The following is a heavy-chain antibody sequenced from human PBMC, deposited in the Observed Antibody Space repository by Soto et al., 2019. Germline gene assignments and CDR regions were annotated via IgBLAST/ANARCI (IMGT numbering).Heavy chain of an antibody. CDR1: GFIFSSYA. CDR2: VSSDGRDK. CDR3: ARGADRHCSGYNCFQQYDY. Sequence: QVQVVESGGGVVQPGRSLRLSCAASGFIFSSYAMHWVRQAPGKGLEWVAAVSSDGRDKYYADSVKGRFTISRDNSRDTLYLQMYSLTPDDTAVFSCARGADRHCSGYNCFQQYDYWGQGTLVTVSS. J-gene: IGHJ4*02. D-gene: IGHD2-15*01. V-gene: IGHV3-30*04.